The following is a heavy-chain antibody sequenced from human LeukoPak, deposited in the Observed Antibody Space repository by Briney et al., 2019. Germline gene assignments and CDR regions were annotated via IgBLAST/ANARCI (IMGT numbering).Heavy chain of an antibody. CDR1: GYTFTGYY. V-gene: IGHV1-2*02. CDR2: INPNSGGI. D-gene: IGHD1-26*01. Sequence: ASVKVSCKASGYTFTGYYMHWVRQAPGQGLEWMGWINPNSGGINYAQKFQGRVTMTRDTSISTAYMELSRLRSDDTAVYYCARNPRGGATTFDYWGQGTLVTVSS. J-gene: IGHJ4*02. CDR3: ARNPRGGATTFDY.